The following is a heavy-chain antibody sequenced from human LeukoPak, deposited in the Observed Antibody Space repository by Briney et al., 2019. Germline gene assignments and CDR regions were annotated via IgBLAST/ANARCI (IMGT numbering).Heavy chain of an antibody. CDR1: GGSISSYY. CDR3: ARHPDAWYYYDSSGYYWDY. D-gene: IGHD3-22*01. V-gene: IGHV4-59*04. CDR2: IYYSGST. J-gene: IGHJ4*02. Sequence: PSETLSLTCTVSGGSISSYYWSWIRQPPGKGLEWIGYIYYSGSTYYNPSLKSRVTISVDTSKNQFSLKLSSVTAADTAVYYCARHPDAWYYYDSSGYYWDYWGQGTLVTVSS.